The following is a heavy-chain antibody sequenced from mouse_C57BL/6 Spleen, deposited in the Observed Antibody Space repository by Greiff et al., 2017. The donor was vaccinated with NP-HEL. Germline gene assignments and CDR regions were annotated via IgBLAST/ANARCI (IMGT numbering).Heavy chain of an antibody. J-gene: IGHJ1*03. CDR2: IDPSDSYT. V-gene: IGHV1-69*01. Sequence: QVQLQQPGAELVMPGASVKLSCKASGYTFTSYWVHWVKQRPGQGLEWIGEIDPSDSYTNYNQKFKGKSTLTVDKSSSTAYMQLSSLTSEDSAVYYGARRRDYGSSYWYFDVWGTGTTVTVSS. CDR1: GYTFTSYW. CDR3: ARRRDYGSSYWYFDV. D-gene: IGHD1-1*01.